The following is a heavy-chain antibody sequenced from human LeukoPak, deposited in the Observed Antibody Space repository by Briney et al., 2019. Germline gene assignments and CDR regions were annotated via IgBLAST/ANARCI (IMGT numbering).Heavy chain of an antibody. CDR1: GYTFTSYY. Sequence: ASVKVSCKASGYTFTSYYMHWVRQAPGQGLEWMGIINPSGGSTSYAQKFQGRVTMTRDTSTSTAYMELRSLRSDDTAVYYCARVPPPYYDYVWGSYPEEAFDIWGQGTMVTVSS. J-gene: IGHJ3*02. CDR3: ARVPPPYYDYVWGSYPEEAFDI. D-gene: IGHD3-16*02. V-gene: IGHV1-46*01. CDR2: INPSGGST.